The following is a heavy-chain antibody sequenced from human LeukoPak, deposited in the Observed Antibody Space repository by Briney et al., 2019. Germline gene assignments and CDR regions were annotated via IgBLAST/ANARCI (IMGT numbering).Heavy chain of an antibody. CDR3: ATYSGPDKWDASDM. V-gene: IGHV3-7*01. CDR2: IKQDGSEK. J-gene: IGHJ3*02. D-gene: IGHD1-26*01. Sequence: QPGGSLRLSCAASGFTFSSYWMSWVRQAPGKGLEWVANIKQDGSEKYYVDSVKGRFTISRDNAWNSLYLQMDSLRVEDTAVYYCATYSGPDKWDASDMWGQGTLVTVSP. CDR1: GFTFSSYW.